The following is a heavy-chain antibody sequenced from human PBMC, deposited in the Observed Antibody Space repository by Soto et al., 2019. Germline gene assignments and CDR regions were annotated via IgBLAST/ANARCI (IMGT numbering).Heavy chain of an antibody. J-gene: IGHJ1*01. D-gene: IGHD6-6*01. CDR1: SGSITSSNW. CDR2: IYHSGST. CDR3: ARDQAGQLGKYFQH. V-gene: IGHV4-4*02. Sequence: QVQLQESGPGLVNPSGTLSLTCAVSSGSITSSNWWCWVRQPPGKGLEWIGEIYHSGSTNYHPSLKSRVTISVDKSKNQFSLKLSSVTAADTAVYYCARDQAGQLGKYFQHWGQGTLVTVSS.